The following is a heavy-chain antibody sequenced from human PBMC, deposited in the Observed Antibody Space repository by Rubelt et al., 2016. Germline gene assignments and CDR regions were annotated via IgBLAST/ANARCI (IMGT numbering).Heavy chain of an antibody. J-gene: IGHJ4*02. CDR2: INAGNGNT. CDR1: GYTFTSYA. V-gene: IGHV1-3*01. Sequence: QVQLVQSGAEVKKPGASVKVSCKASGYTFTSYAMHWVRQAPGQRLEWMGWINAGNGNTKYSQKFQGRVTSTRDTSASTAYMELSSLRSEDTAVYYCARGYCSGGSCYYFDYWGQGTLVTASS. CDR3: ARGYCSGGSCYYFDY. D-gene: IGHD2-15*01.